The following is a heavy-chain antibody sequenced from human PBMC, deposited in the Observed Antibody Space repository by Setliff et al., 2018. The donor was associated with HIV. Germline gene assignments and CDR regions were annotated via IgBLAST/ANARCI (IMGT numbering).Heavy chain of an antibody. J-gene: IGHJ3*02. Sequence: GASVKVSCKASGGTFSSYAITWVRQALGEGLEWMGGVIPIFGSANYAQMFQGRVTLTADEYTTTAYMELSSLRSEESAVYFFARVRRYSGSFQPDDPFDIWGQGTMVTVSS. V-gene: IGHV1-69*13. CDR3: ARVRRYSGSFQPDDPFDI. CDR2: VIPIFGSA. CDR1: GGTFSSYA. D-gene: IGHD1-26*01.